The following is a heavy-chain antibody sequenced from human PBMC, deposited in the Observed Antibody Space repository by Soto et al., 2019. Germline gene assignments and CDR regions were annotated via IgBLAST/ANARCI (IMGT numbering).Heavy chain of an antibody. Sequence: GGSLRLSCAASGFTFSSYSMNWVRQAPGKGLEWVSYISSSSSTIYYADSVKGRFTISRDNAKNSLYLQMNSLRDEDTAVYYCARDKRWGSSSELNYWGQGTLVTVSS. CDR1: GFTFSSYS. D-gene: IGHD6-6*01. J-gene: IGHJ4*02. CDR2: ISSSSSTI. V-gene: IGHV3-48*02. CDR3: ARDKRWGSSSELNY.